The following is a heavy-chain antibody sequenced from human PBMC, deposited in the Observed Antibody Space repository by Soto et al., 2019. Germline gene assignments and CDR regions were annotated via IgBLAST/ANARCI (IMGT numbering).Heavy chain of an antibody. J-gene: IGHJ4*02. CDR3: AQVFYYHDSSGYYYFDS. CDR1: GFTFSSYA. CDR2: ISGSGSTI. V-gene: IGHV3-23*01. D-gene: IGHD3-22*01. Sequence: PGGSLRLSCAASGFTFSSYAVSWVRQAPGKGPEWISSISGSGSTIYYADSVKGRFTISRDNSKNALYLQMSSLRAEDTAVYYCAQVFYYHDSSGYYYFDSWGQGTLVTVSS.